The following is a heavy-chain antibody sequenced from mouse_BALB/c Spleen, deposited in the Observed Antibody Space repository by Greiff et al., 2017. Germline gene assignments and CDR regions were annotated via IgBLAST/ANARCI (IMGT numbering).Heavy chain of an antibody. CDR1: GFSLTSYD. J-gene: IGHJ1*01. CDR2: IWAGGST. V-gene: IGHV2-9*02. CDR3: ARERNYYGSSYVWYFDV. D-gene: IGHD1-1*01. Sequence: QVQLKESGPGLVAPSQSLSITCTVSGFSLTSYDVHWVRQPPGKGLEWLGVIWAGGSTNYNSALMSRLSISKDNSKSQVFLKMNSLQTDDTAMYYCARERNYYGSSYVWYFDVWGAGTTVTVSS.